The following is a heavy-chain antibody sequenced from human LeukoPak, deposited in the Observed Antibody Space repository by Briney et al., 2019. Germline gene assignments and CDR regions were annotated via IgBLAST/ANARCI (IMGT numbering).Heavy chain of an antibody. CDR2: ISYDGSNK. V-gene: IGHV3-30*18. CDR3: AKDGGYSSSPLDY. CDR1: GFTFSSYG. D-gene: IGHD6-6*01. Sequence: GGSLRLSCAAFGFTFSSYGMHWVRQAPGKGLEWVAVISYDGSNKYYADSVKGRFTISRDNSKNTLYLQMNSLRAEDTAVYYCAKDGGYSSSPLDYWGQGTLVTVSS. J-gene: IGHJ4*02.